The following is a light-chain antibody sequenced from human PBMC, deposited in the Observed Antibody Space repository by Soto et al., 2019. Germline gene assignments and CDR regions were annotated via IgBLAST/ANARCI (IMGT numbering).Light chain of an antibody. J-gene: IGKJ4*01. CDR3: QQYDSDTLTLT. Sequence: EIVLTQSPGTLSLSPGERATLSCRASQSLSSSYVAWYQHKPGLAPRLLIYGASTRATAIPDRFSGSGSGTDFSLTISRLEPEDFAVYYCQQYDSDTLTLTFGGGTKVEIK. CDR2: GAS. CDR1: QSLSSSY. V-gene: IGKV3-20*01.